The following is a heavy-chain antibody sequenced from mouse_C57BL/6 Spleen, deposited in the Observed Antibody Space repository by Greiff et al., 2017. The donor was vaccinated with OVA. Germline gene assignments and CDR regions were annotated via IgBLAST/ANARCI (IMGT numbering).Heavy chain of an antibody. V-gene: IGHV1-82*01. CDR1: GYAFSSSW. Sequence: VKLQESGPELVKPGASVKISCKASGYAFSSSWMNWVKQRPGKGLEWIGRIYPGDGDTNYNGKFKGKATLTADKSSSTAYMQLSSLTSEDSAVYFCASSYYGSSYAMDYWGQGTSVTVSS. J-gene: IGHJ4*01. CDR3: ASSYYGSSYAMDY. D-gene: IGHD1-1*01. CDR2: IYPGDGDT.